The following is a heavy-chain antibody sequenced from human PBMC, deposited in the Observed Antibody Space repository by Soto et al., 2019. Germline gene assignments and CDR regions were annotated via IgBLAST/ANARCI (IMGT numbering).Heavy chain of an antibody. CDR1: GFTFSSYA. CDR2: ISGSGGST. D-gene: IGHD2-21*01. J-gene: IGHJ4*02. Sequence: XESLTLTCAASGFTFSSYAMSWVRQAPGKGLEWVSAISGSGGSTYYADSVKGRFTISRDNSKNTLYLQMNSLRAEDTAVYYCAKGGVVVNAIYSSGVSYFDYWGQGTLVTVSS. V-gene: IGHV3-23*01. CDR3: AKGGVVVNAIYSSGVSYFDY.